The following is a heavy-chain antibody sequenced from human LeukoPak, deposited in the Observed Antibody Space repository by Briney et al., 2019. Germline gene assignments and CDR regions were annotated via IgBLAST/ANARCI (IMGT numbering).Heavy chain of an antibody. J-gene: IGHJ5*02. Sequence: GGSLRLSCAASGFTFSSYSMNWVRQAPGEGLEWVSSISSSSSYIYYADSVKGRFTISRDNAKNSLYLQMNSLRAEDTAVYYCARGLSGGIAAAGLEDWFDPWGQGTLVTVPS. CDR1: GFTFSSYS. D-gene: IGHD6-13*01. V-gene: IGHV3-21*01. CDR3: ARGLSGGIAAAGLEDWFDP. CDR2: ISSSSSYI.